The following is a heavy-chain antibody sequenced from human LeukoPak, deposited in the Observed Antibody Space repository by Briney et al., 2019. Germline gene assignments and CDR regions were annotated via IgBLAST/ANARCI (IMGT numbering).Heavy chain of an antibody. D-gene: IGHD6-19*01. CDR3: ARYSSGWYDTAQDY. CDR1: GYTFTGYY. Sequence: ASVKVSCKASGYTFTGYYMHWVRQAPGQGLEWMGWINPNSGGTNYAQKFQGRVTMTRDTSISTAYMELSRLRSDDTAVYYCARYSSGWYDTAQDYWGQGTLVTVSS. V-gene: IGHV1-2*02. J-gene: IGHJ4*02. CDR2: INPNSGGT.